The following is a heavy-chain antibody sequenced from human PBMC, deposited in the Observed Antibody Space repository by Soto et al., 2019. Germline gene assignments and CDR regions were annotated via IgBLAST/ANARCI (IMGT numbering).Heavy chain of an antibody. CDR3: ARVKASGWLNWFDP. CDR2: IVVGSGNT. J-gene: IGHJ5*02. CDR1: GFTFTSSA. Sequence: SLKVSCKASGFTFTSSAVQWVRQARGQRLEWIGWIVVGSGNTNYAQKFQERVTITRDMSTSTAYMELRSLRSDDTAVYYCARVKASGWLNWFDPWGQGTLVTVSS. D-gene: IGHD6-19*01. V-gene: IGHV1-58*01.